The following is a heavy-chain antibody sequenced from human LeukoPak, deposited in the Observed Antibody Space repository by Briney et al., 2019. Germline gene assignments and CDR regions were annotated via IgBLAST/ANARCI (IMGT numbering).Heavy chain of an antibody. J-gene: IGHJ4*02. CDR3: VSRGCTADACFLSSFNCFDH. CDR2: INQDGSEN. CDR1: GLNSRKYW. D-gene: IGHD2-8*02. V-gene: IGHV3-7*03. Sequence: SLPQCWAASGLNSRKYWLTWVRQDKRKGLEWVANINQDGSENNYVDPVKGRFTISRDNAKSSLYLPMNSLKDEDTAVYHCVSRGCTADACFLSSFNCFDHWGQGSLVTVSS.